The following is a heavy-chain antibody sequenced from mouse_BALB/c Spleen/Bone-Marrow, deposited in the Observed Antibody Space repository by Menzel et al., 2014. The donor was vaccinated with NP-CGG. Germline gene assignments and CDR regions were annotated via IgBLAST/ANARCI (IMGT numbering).Heavy chain of an antibody. CDR1: GYSFTGYY. J-gene: IGHJ4*01. CDR2: INPYNGAT. V-gene: IGHV1-31*01. CDR3: ARKELLITTVVATDAMDY. Sequence: EVKLVESGPELEKPGASVKISCKASGYSFTGYYMHWVKQSHVKSLEWIGRINPYNGATSYNQNFKDKASLTVDKSSSTAYMELHSLTSEDSAVYYCARKELLITTVVATDAMDYWGQGTSVTVSS. D-gene: IGHD1-1*01.